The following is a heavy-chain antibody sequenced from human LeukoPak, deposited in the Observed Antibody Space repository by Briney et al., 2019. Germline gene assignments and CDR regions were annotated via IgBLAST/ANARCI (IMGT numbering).Heavy chain of an antibody. V-gene: IGHV3-11*06. Sequence: PGGSLRLSCAASGFTFSDYYMSWIRQAPGKGLEWVSYISSSSSYTNYADSVKGRFTISRDNAKNSLYLQMNSLRAEDTAVYYCTRDVASRNWFDPWGQGTLVTVSS. CDR2: ISSSSSYT. CDR3: TRDVASRNWFDP. CDR1: GFTFSDYY. J-gene: IGHJ5*02.